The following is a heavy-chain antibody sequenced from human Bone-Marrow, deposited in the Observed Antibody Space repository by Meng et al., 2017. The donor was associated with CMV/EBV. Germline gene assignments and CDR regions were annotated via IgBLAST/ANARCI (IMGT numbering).Heavy chain of an antibody. Sequence: LQAFVPRLVNPTQILTLTCSFSGFSISISGVGLGCIRQPAGKAQKWLTIIYRNDDKHYSASVKSRLAISMDTSKNELILQMTNMTAVDTAIYYCAKNFFSVFFDYWGQGTLVTASS. D-gene: IGHD5/OR15-5a*01. J-gene: IGHJ4*02. CDR1: GFSISISGVG. V-gene: IGHV2-5*01. CDR3: AKNFFSVFFDY. CDR2: IYRNDDK.